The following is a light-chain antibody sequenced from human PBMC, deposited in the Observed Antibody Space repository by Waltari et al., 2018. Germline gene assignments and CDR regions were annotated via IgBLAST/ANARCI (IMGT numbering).Light chain of an antibody. CDR3: QSYTSSAV. CDR1: VGSILYIY. CDR2: EDD. J-gene: IGLJ3*02. Sequence: NFLLTQPHSVSESPGTSVIISCTRRVGSILYIYVQWYQHRPGSAPSIVIYEDDQRPSGVPDRFSGSIDSSSNSASLTISGLKTEDEADYYCQSYTSSAVFGGWTKLTV. V-gene: IGLV6-57*04.